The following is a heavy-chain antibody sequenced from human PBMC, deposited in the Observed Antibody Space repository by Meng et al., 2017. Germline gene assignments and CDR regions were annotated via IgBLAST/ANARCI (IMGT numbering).Heavy chain of an antibody. CDR1: GFTFSSYS. CDR3: ARDSMKNAFDI. J-gene: IGHJ3*02. V-gene: IGHV3-21*01. CDR2: ISSSSSYI. Sequence: GESLKISCAASGFTFSSYSMNWVRQAPGKGLVWVSSISSSSSYIYYADSVKGRFTISRDNAKNSLYLQMNSLRAEDTAVYYCARDSMKNAFDIWGQGTMVTVSS.